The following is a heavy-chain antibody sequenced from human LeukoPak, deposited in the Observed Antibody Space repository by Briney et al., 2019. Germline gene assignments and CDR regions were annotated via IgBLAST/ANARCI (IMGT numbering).Heavy chain of an antibody. J-gene: IGHJ6*02. CDR2: IYYSGST. V-gene: IGHV4-31*03. CDR1: GGSISSGGYY. Sequence: SQTLSLTCTVSGGSISSGGYYWSWIRQHPGKGLEWIGYIYYSGSTYYNPSLKSRVTISVDTSKNQFSLKLSSVTAADTAVYYCARDPKMTTDTWDYYYYYGMDVWGQGTTVTVSS. CDR3: ARDPKMTTDTWDYYYYYGMDV. D-gene: IGHD4-17*01.